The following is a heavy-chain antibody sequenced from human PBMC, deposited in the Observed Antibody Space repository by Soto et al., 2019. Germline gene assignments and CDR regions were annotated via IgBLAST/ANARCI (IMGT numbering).Heavy chain of an antibody. Sequence: EVQLLESGGGLVQPGGSLRLSCVASGFTFSYYTRSWVRQAPGKGLEWVSGISNSGDTIYYADSVKGRFTISRANFKNTLYLPINRLRADDTAVYDCAAAVPAPTRYEHSDMDAWGQGTTLTV. CDR1: GFTFSYYT. CDR2: ISNSGDTI. D-gene: IGHD2-2*01. V-gene: IGHV3-23*01. J-gene: IGHJ6*02. CDR3: AAAVPAPTRYEHSDMDA.